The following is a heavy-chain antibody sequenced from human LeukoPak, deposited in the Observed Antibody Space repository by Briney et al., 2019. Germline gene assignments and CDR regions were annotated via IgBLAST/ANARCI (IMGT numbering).Heavy chain of an antibody. Sequence: GGSLRLSCAASGFTFSSYEMNWVRQAPGKGLEWVSYISSSGSTIYYADSVKGRFTISRDNSKNTLYLQMNSLRAEDTAVYYCASRGYCSSTSCYGSFVDYWGQGTLVTVSS. D-gene: IGHD2-2*01. CDR1: GFTFSSYE. V-gene: IGHV3-48*03. J-gene: IGHJ4*02. CDR2: ISSSGSTI. CDR3: ASRGYCSSTSCYGSFVDY.